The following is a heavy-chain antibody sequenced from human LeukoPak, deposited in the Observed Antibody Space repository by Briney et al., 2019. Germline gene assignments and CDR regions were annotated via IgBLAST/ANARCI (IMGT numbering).Heavy chain of an antibody. V-gene: IGHV3-48*04. D-gene: IGHD3-16*01. Sequence: GGSLRLSCAASGFTFDTYWMNWVRQAPGKGLEWISYISSSSSTIKYADSVRGRFTISRADARESLFMQMNSLRAEDTAIYYCGASRQYVGAFDIWGQGTLVTVSS. CDR2: ISSSSSTI. J-gene: IGHJ3*02. CDR1: GFTFDTYW. CDR3: GASRQYVGAFDI.